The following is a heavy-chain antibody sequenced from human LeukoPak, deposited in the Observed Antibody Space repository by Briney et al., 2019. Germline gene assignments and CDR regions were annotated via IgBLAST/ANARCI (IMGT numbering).Heavy chain of an antibody. Sequence: ASVKVSCKPSLYTFTSYGISWVRPAPGQGLEWMGWISAYNGTTNYGQNLQGRVTMTTDTSTSTYYMELRSMRSEDTAVYYCARDGYGMATSPTDLHYWGQGTLVTVSS. CDR3: ARDGYGMATSPTDLHY. V-gene: IGHV1-18*01. J-gene: IGHJ4*02. CDR2: ISAYNGTT. CDR1: LYTFTSYG. D-gene: IGHD5-24*01.